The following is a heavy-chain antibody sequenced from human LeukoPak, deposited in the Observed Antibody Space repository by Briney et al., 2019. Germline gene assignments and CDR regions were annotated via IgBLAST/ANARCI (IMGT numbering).Heavy chain of an antibody. J-gene: IGHJ4*02. Sequence: GGSLRLSCAASGFTFDDYAMHWVRQAPGKGLEWVSGISWNSGSIGYADSVKGRFTISRDNAKNSLYLQMNSLKTEDTAVYYCTTDLVWFGTYWGQGTLVTVSS. CDR1: GFTFDDYA. V-gene: IGHV3-9*01. D-gene: IGHD3-10*01. CDR3: TTDLVWFGTY. CDR2: ISWNSGSI.